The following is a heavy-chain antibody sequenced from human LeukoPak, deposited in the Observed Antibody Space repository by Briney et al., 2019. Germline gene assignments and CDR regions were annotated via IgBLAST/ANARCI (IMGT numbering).Heavy chain of an antibody. D-gene: IGHD3-22*01. CDR3: ARDLGQYYDTSDNWFDP. CDR1: GFTFSGSA. J-gene: IGHJ5*02. CDR2: IRSKTNNYAT. V-gene: IGHV3-73*01. Sequence: GGSLRLSCAASGFTFSGSALHWVRQASGKGLEWIGRIRSKTNNYATTYAASVTGRFTISRDNSKNTLYLQMNSLRAEDTAVYYCARDLGQYYDTSDNWFDPWGQGTLVTVSS.